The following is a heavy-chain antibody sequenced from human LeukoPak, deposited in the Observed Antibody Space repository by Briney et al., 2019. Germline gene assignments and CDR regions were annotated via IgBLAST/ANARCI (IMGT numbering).Heavy chain of an antibody. D-gene: IGHD6-25*01. V-gene: IGHV3-11*05. CDR2: ISSSSSYI. CDR3: ARVAARVWDFDY. J-gene: IGHJ4*02. Sequence: GGSLRLSCAASGFTFSDYYMSWIRQAPGKGLEWVSYISSSSSYIYYADSVKGRFTISRDNAKNSLYLQMNSLRAEDTALYYCARVAARVWDFDYWGQGTLVTVSS. CDR1: GFTFSDYY.